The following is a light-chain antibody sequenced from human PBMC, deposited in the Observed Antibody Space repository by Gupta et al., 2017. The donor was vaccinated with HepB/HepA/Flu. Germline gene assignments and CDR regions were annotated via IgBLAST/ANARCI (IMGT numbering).Light chain of an antibody. V-gene: IGKV1-39*01. CDR2: AAS. CDR3: QQSYSTLMCS. CDR1: QSISSY. J-gene: IGKJ2*04. Sequence: DIQMTQSPSSLSASVGDRVTITCRASQSISSYLNWYQQKPGKAPKLLIYAASSLQSGVPSRFSGSGSETDFTLTISSLQPEDFATYYCQQSYSTLMCSFGQGTKLEIK.